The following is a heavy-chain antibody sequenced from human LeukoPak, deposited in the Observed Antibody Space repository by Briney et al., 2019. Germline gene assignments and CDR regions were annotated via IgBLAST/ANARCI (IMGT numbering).Heavy chain of an antibody. V-gene: IGHV1-8*02. CDR3: ATTRGIAVAEPYFDY. J-gene: IGHJ4*02. Sequence: ASVKVSCKASGYTFTSYGISWVRQAPGQGLEWMGWMNPNSGNTGYAQKFQGRVTMTRNTSISTAYMELSSLRSEDTAVYYCATTRGIAVAEPYFDYWGQGTLVTVSS. CDR1: GYTFTSYG. D-gene: IGHD6-19*01. CDR2: MNPNSGNT.